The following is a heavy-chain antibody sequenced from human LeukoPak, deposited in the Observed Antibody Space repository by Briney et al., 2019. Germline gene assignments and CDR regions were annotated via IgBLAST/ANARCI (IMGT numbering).Heavy chain of an antibody. V-gene: IGHV3-30*02. CDR1: GFTFSNYG. CDR2: IRYDGSNK. Sequence: GGSLRLSCAASGFTFSNYGMHWVRQAPGKGLEWVAFIRYDGSNKYYADSVKGRFTISRDNAKNSLYLQMNSLRAEDTAVYYCARDSGYTLGDAFDIWGQGTMVTVSS. D-gene: IGHD6-13*01. CDR3: ARDSGYTLGDAFDI. J-gene: IGHJ3*02.